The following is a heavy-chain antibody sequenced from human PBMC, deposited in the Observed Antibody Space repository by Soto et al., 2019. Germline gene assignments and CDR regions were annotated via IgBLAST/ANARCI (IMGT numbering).Heavy chain of an antibody. V-gene: IGHV4-30-4*01. CDR1: GASTSSGNNY. CDR3: ASIGDGYNGNWYFDL. Sequence: QVQLQESGPGLVKPSQTLSLTCAVSGASTSSGNNYWSWIRQPPGKGLEWIGYILYSGSAYYNPSLKGPVSLSAAPSKNQFSLNLTSVTAADPAVYYCASIGDGYNGNWYFDLWGRGTLVTVSS. D-gene: IGHD5-12*01. J-gene: IGHJ2*01. CDR2: ILYSGSA.